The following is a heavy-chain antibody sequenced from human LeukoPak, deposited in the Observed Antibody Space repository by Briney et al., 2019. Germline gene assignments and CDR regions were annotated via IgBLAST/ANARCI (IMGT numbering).Heavy chain of an antibody. CDR1: GGSISSGGYY. V-gene: IGHV4-31*03. CDR2: IYYSGST. CDR3: ARGALQPRIDY. Sequence: SETLSLTCTVSGGSISSGGYYWSWIRQHPGKGLEWIGYIYYSGSTYYNPSLKSRVTISVDTSKNQFSLKLSSVTAADTAVYYCARGALQPRIDYWGQGTLVTVSS. J-gene: IGHJ4*02.